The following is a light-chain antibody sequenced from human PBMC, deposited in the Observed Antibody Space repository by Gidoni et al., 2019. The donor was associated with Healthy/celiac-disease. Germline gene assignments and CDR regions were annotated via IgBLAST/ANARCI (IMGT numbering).Light chain of an antibody. CDR3: QQYGSSWT. CDR2: GAS. CDR1: QSVSSSY. Sequence: MVLTQSPGTLSLSPGERATLSCRASQSVSSSYLAWYQQKPGQAHRLLIYGASSRATGIPDRFSGSVSGTDFTLTISRLEPEDFAVYYCQQYGSSWTFGQXTQVEIK. J-gene: IGKJ1*01. V-gene: IGKV3-20*01.